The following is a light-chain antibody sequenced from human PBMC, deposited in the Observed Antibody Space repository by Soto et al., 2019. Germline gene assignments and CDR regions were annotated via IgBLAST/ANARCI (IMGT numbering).Light chain of an antibody. J-gene: IGKJ1*01. CDR1: QSVSSN. CDR2: GAS. CDR3: QQYGSSGT. V-gene: IGKV3-20*01. Sequence: EIGITQSPATLSVSPGERSTLSFSASQSVSSNLAWDQQKPGQAPRLLIYGASNRATGIPDRVSGSGSGTDFTLTISRLEPEDFAVYYCQQYGSSGTSAQRTKV.